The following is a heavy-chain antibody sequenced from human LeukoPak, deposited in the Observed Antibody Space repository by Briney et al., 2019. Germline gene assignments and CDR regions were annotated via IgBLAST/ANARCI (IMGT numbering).Heavy chain of an antibody. Sequence: GGSLRLSCAASGFTYDDYAMHWVRQVPGKGLEWVSLISWNSRTISYADSVKGRFSISRDNSKNTLYLQMNSLRAEDTAVYYCAKGGYCSGGSCYEYYYMDVWGKGTTVTISS. CDR3: AKGGYCSGGSCYEYYYMDV. CDR1: GFTYDDYA. D-gene: IGHD2-15*01. V-gene: IGHV3-9*01. CDR2: ISWNSRTI. J-gene: IGHJ6*03.